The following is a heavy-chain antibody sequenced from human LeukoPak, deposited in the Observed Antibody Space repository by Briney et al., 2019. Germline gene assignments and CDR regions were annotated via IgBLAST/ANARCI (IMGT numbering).Heavy chain of an antibody. CDR3: ARDQAYYYGSGRRKFDY. D-gene: IGHD3-10*01. J-gene: IGHJ4*02. CDR1: GGSFSGYY. Sequence: SETLSLTCAVYGGSFSGYYWSWIRQPPGKGLEWIGEINHSGSTNYNPSLKSRVTISVDTSKNQFSLKPSSVTAADTAVYYCARDQAYYYGSGRRKFDYWGQGTLVTVSS. V-gene: IGHV4-34*01. CDR2: INHSGST.